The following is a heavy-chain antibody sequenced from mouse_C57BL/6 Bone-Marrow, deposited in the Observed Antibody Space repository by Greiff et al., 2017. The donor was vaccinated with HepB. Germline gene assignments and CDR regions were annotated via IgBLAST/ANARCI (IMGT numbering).Heavy chain of an antibody. CDR1: GYSITSGYY. CDR2: ISYDGSN. D-gene: IGHD2-5*01. CDR3: ARDDYYSNPVDY. J-gene: IGHJ4*01. Sequence: EVKLQESGPGLVKPSQSLSLTCSVTGYSITSGYYWNWIRQFPGNKLEWMGYISYDGSNNYNPSLKNRISITRDTSKNQFFLKLNSVTTEDTATYYCARDDYYSNPVDYWGQGTSVTVSS. V-gene: IGHV3-6*01.